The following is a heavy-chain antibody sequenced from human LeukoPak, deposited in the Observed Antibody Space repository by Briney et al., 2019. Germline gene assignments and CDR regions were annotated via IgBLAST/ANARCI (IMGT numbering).Heavy chain of an antibody. CDR1: GGSFSGYY. D-gene: IGHD3-16*01. Sequence: SETLSLTCAVYGGSFSGYYWSWIRQPPGKGLEWIGEINHSGSTNYNPSLKSRVAISVDTSKNQFSLKLSSVTAADTAVYYCARGSLRLGRYYYYYMDVWGKGTTVTISS. J-gene: IGHJ6*03. CDR3: ARGSLRLGRYYYYYMDV. V-gene: IGHV4-34*01. CDR2: INHSGST.